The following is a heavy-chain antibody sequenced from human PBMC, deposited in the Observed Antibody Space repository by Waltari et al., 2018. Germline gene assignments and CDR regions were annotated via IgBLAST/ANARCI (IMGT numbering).Heavy chain of an antibody. D-gene: IGHD3-22*01. V-gene: IGHV3-23*01. J-gene: IGHJ4*02. CDR3: AKEXYKRLQMTMXXVGNFDY. CDR2: MSGSGGNT. Sequence: EXQLLESGGGLVQPGGSLXLSCAASGFTXRRYAXSWVRXAPGKGLGWVSGMSGSGGNTYYADAVXGRFTISRXNSEXTLXLQXXXLXAEDTAVXXXAKEXYKRLQMTMXXVGNFDYXGQGTLVTVXS. CDR1: GFTXRRYA.